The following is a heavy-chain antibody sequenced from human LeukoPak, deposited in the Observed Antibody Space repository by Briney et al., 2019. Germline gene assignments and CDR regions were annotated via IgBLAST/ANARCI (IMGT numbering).Heavy chain of an antibody. V-gene: IGHV1-46*01. J-gene: IGHJ6*02. D-gene: IGHD5-24*01. CDR3: ARVDGALGHVYYYYGMDV. CDR1: GYTFTSYH. Sequence: ASVKVSCKASGYTFTSYHMHWVRQAPGQGLEWMGIINPSGGSTSYAQKFQGRVTMTRDTSTSTVYMELSSLRSEDTAVYYCARVDGALGHVYYYYGMDVWGQGTTVTVSS. CDR2: INPSGGST.